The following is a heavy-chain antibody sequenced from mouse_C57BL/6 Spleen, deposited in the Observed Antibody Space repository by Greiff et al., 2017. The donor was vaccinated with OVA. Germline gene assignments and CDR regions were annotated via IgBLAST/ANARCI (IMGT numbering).Heavy chain of an antibody. CDR2: INPNNGGT. J-gene: IGHJ4*01. D-gene: IGHD1-1*01. CDR3: ASTTVVADYYAMDY. CDR1: GYTFTDYY. Sequence: EVQLQQSGPELVKPGASVKISCTASGYTFTDYYMNWVKQSHGKSLEWIGDINPNNGGTSYNQKFKGKATLTVDKSSSTAYMELRSLTSEDSAVYYCASTTVVADYYAMDYWGQGTSVTVSS. V-gene: IGHV1-26*01.